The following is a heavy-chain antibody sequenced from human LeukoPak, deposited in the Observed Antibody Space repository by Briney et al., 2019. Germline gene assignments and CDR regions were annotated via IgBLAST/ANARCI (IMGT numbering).Heavy chain of an antibody. J-gene: IGHJ1*01. CDR3: ARSSNGVYIQ. Sequence: GGSLRLSCVASGFTFRNYYMHWVRQVPGKGLVWVSRISGDGSSIFYADSVKGRFTISRDNAKNSLYVQMNSLRAGDSAVYYCARSSNGVYIQWGQGTLVTVSS. CDR1: GFTFRNYY. D-gene: IGHD2-8*01. V-gene: IGHV3-74*01. CDR2: ISGDGSSI.